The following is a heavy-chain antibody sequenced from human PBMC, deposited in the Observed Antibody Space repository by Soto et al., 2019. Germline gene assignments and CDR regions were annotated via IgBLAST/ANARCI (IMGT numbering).Heavy chain of an antibody. CDR1: GYTFTSYG. CDR2: ISAYNGNT. V-gene: IGHV1-18*01. Sequence: QVQLVQSGAEVKKPGASVKVSCKASGYTFTSYGISWVRQAPGQGLEWMGWISAYNGNTNYAQKLQGRVTMTTDTSXXTAYRELRSLRSDATAVYYCASVRKEQWLGAGFDYWGQGTLVTVSS. J-gene: IGHJ4*02. CDR3: ASVRKEQWLGAGFDY. D-gene: IGHD6-19*01.